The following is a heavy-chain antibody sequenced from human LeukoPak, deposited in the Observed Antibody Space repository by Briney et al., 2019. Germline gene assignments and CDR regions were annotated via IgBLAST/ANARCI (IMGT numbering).Heavy chain of an antibody. V-gene: IGHV3-43*02. CDR1: GFTFHDYA. Sequence: GGSLRLSRAASGFTFHDYAMYWVRQAPGKGPEWVSLISGDSGSTDYADFVKGRFTISRDNSQHSVFLQMNSLTSEDTAVYFCAKDRGSAWYYFSSWGPGTLVTVSS. CDR3: AKDRGSAWYYFSS. D-gene: IGHD6-19*01. J-gene: IGHJ5*01. CDR2: ISGDSGST.